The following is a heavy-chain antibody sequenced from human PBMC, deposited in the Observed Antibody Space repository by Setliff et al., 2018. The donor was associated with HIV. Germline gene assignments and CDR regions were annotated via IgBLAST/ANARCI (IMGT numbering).Heavy chain of an antibody. Sequence: ASVKVSCKASGYTFISYDINWVRQAPGQGLEWMGWINTNTGNPTYGQGFTGRFVLSLDSSVNTAYLQISSLRAEDTAVYYCARDYYCGRDCYSAFDSWGQGTMVTVSS. D-gene: IGHD2-21*01. CDR2: INTNTGNP. V-gene: IGHV7-4-1*02. CDR3: ARDYYCGRDCYSAFDS. CDR1: GYTFISYD. J-gene: IGHJ3*02.